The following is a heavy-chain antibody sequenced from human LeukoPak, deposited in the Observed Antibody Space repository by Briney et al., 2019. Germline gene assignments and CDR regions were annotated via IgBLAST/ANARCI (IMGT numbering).Heavy chain of an antibody. V-gene: IGHV1-69*05. J-gene: IGHJ3*02. D-gene: IGHD4-17*01. CDR3: AIETTEAHDAFDI. Sequence: SVKASCKASGGTFSSYAISWVRQAPGQGLEWMGRIIPIFGTANYAQKFQGRVTITTDESTSTAYMELSSLRSEDTAVYYCAIETTEAHDAFDIWGQGTMVTVSS. CDR2: IIPIFGTA. CDR1: GGTFSSYA.